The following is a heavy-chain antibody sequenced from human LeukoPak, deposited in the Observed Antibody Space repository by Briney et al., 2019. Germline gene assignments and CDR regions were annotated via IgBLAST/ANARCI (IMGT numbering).Heavy chain of an antibody. CDR2: IIPIFGTA. Sequence: SVKVSCKASGGTFSSCAISWVRQTPGQGLEWMGGIIPIFGTANYAQKFQGRVTFTADESTSTAYMELSSLRSEDTGVYYCALSAWGRPFDYWGQGTLVTVSS. J-gene: IGHJ4*02. D-gene: IGHD3-16*01. CDR1: GGTFSSCA. CDR3: ALSAWGRPFDY. V-gene: IGHV1-69*13.